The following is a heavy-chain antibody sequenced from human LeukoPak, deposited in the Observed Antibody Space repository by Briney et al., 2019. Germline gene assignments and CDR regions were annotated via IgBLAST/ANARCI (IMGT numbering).Heavy chain of an antibody. D-gene: IGHD2-2*02. CDR1: GGSISSYY. CDR2: IYYSGST. J-gene: IGHJ4*02. V-gene: IGHV4-59*01. CDR3: ARGYCSGTSCYISYYFDY. Sequence: TSETLSLTCTVSGGSISSYYWSWIRQPPGKGLEWIGYIYYSGSTNYNPSLKSRVTISVDTSKNQFSLKLSSVTAADTAVYYCARGYCSGTSCYISYYFDYWGQGTLVTVSS.